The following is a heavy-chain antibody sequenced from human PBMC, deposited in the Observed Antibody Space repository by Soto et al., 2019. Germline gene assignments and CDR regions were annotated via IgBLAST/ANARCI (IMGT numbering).Heavy chain of an antibody. J-gene: IGHJ3*02. D-gene: IGHD1-26*01. CDR2: ISAAGAT. CDR1: GGSITSSSKF. CDR3: ARHRDDGTFIDGFDI. V-gene: IGHV4-39*01. Sequence: QLQLQESGPGLVKPSETLSLTCTVSGGSITSSSKFWDWIRQPSGKSLEWIGLISAAGATSYNPSLNGRVSLXXDXSXXPFPLRLTSVTAAATAVYYCARHRDDGTFIDGFDIWGQGTVVTVSS.